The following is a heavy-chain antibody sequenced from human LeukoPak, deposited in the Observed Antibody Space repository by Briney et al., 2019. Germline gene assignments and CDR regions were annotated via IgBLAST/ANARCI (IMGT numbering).Heavy chain of an antibody. J-gene: IGHJ3*02. Sequence: PSETLSLTCAVYGGSFSSSSYYWGWIRQPPGKGLEWIGSIYYSGSTYYNPSLKSRVTISVDTSKNQFSLKLSSVTAADTAVYYCATTQDYPGGAFDIWGQGTMVTVSS. CDR2: IYYSGST. D-gene: IGHD3-16*01. V-gene: IGHV4-39*01. CDR1: GGSFSSSSYY. CDR3: ATTQDYPGGAFDI.